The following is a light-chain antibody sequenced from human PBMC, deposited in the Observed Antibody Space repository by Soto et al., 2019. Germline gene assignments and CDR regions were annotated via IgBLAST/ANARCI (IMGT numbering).Light chain of an antibody. CDR3: KQSSSTPQT. Sequence: DIQMTQSPSSLSASVGDRVTITCRASQSISSYLSWYQQKPGKAPKLLINVASTLPSGVPSRFSGSGSGTDFTLAISSLQPEDFATYYCKQSSSTPQTFGGGTRVEIK. CDR1: QSISSY. V-gene: IGKV1-39*01. J-gene: IGKJ4*01. CDR2: VAS.